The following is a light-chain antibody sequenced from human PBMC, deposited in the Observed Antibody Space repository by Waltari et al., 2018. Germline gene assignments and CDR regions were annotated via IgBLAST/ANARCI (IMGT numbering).Light chain of an antibody. CDR1: QYISTY. J-gene: IGKJ1*01. V-gene: IGKV1-39*01. Sequence: DFQMTQSPSSLSASVGDRVTITCRASQYISTYLNWYQQKPGKRPKLLIYAASTLQSGVPSRFSGSGSGTDFTFTISSLQLEDFATYYCQQSYDTPRTFGQGTKVEVK. CDR2: AAS. CDR3: QQSYDTPRT.